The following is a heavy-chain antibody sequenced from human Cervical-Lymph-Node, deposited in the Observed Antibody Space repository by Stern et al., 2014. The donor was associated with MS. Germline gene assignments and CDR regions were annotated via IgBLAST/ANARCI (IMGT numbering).Heavy chain of an antibody. CDR1: GYSFSTFW. CDR2: IYPGDSAT. V-gene: IGHV5-51*01. D-gene: IGHD3-22*01. J-gene: IGHJ4*02. CDR3: ARLDYYDNAPYFDY. Sequence: QLVQSGAEVKQPGGSLKISCKGSGYSFSTFWIRWVRQPPGKGLEWVGLIYPGDSATTYSPSFQGQVTISADKSISTAYLQWSSLKASDTAFYYCARLDYYDNAPYFDYWGPGTLVTVSS.